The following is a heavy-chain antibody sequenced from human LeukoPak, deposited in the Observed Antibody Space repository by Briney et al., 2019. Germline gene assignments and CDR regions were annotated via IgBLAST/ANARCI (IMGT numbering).Heavy chain of an antibody. CDR3: ARVESSSWLNWFDP. CDR2: INTNTGNP. Sequence: ASVKVSCKASGYTFTSYAMNWVRQAPGQGLEWMGWINTNTGNPTYAQGFTGRFVFSLDTSVSTAYLQISSLKAEDTAVYYCARVESSSWLNWFDPWGQGTLATVSS. J-gene: IGHJ5*02. D-gene: IGHD6-13*01. CDR1: GYTFTSYA. V-gene: IGHV7-4-1*02.